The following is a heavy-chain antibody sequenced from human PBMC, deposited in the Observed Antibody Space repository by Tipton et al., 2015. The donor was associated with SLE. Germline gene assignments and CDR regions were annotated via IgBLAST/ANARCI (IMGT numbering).Heavy chain of an antibody. J-gene: IGHJ2*01. CDR2: IFYSGGT. D-gene: IGHD4-17*01. Sequence: TLSLTCTVSGASIGSHHWTWIRQPPGKGLEWIGNIFYSGGTNYSPFLNSRITISVDTSKNQLSLNVISMTAADTAVYYCATLSAGQSTTGHWGRGTLVTVSS. CDR3: ATLSAGQSTTGH. V-gene: IGHV4-59*11. CDR1: GASIGSHH.